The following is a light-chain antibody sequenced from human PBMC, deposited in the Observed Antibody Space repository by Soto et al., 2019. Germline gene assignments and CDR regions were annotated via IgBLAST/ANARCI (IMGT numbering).Light chain of an antibody. V-gene: IGKV1-33*01. CDR3: QQYNNLPYT. CDR2: DAY. CDR1: QGISKY. J-gene: IGKJ2*01. Sequence: DIQITQSPSSLSVSLGERATLTCQANQGISKYLHWYQQRPGKAPKLVIYDAYNLEARLATRCSGGGSRTFFTPTISSLQHEDIASYYCQQYNNLPYTFGQGT.